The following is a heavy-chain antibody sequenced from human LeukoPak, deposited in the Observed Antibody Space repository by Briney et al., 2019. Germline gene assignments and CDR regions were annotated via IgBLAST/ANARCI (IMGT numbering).Heavy chain of an antibody. D-gene: IGHD2-8*01. CDR3: ARDKGYCTNGVCYDWFDP. CDR2: IIPIFGTA. V-gene: IGHV1-69*13. Sequence: GASVKVSCKASGGTFSSYAISWVRQAPGQGLEWMGGIIPIFGTANYAQKFQGRVTITADESTSTAYMELSSLRSEDTAVYYCARDKGYCTNGVCYDWFDPWGQGTLVTVSS. CDR1: GGTFSSYA. J-gene: IGHJ5*02.